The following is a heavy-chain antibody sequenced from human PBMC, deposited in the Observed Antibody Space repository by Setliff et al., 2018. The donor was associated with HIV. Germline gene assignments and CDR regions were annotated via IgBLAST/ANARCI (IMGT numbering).Heavy chain of an antibody. J-gene: IGHJ5*02. CDR2: FDPQYDKT. Sequence: ASVKVSCKVSGYTLTELSIHWVRQAPGKGLEWMGGFDPQYDKTFYAQKFQGRVTMSEDTSTDTAYMELRNLRSDDTAVYYCARDSGMAVVGTWRRLDPWGQGTLVTVSS. CDR3: ARDSGMAVVGTWRRLDP. V-gene: IGHV1-24*01. D-gene: IGHD6-19*01. CDR1: GYTLTELS.